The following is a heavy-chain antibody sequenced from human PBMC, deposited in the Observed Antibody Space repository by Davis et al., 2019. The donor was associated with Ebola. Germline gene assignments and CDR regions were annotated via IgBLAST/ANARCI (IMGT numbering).Heavy chain of an antibody. J-gene: IGHJ6*04. CDR3: AKSGLSFGVVKYHYGMDV. D-gene: IGHD3-3*01. CDR1: GFTFDDYA. Sequence: GESLKISCAASGFTFDDYAMTWVRQAPGKGLEWVSAISGSGGSTYYADSVKGRFTISRDNSKKTLYLQMNSPRAEDTAVYYCAKSGLSFGVVKYHYGMDVWGKGTTVTVSS. V-gene: IGHV3-23*01. CDR2: ISGSGGST.